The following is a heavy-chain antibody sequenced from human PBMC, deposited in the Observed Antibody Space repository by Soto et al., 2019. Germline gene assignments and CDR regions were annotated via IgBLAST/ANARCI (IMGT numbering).Heavy chain of an antibody. J-gene: IGHJ6*02. Sequence: QVQLVQSGAEVRKPGASVKVSCKASGYTFSNYFIHWVRQAPGHGLKSLGWINLNTGGSISAQRFRGRVTITGDTSMITPLRELSTLTTADTAIYFCGRGTVAVIAPADLFAYSLDVWGQGTTVTVS. CDR1: GYTFSNYF. CDR3: GRGTVAVIAPADLFAYSLDV. V-gene: IGHV1-2*02. D-gene: IGHD2-21*01. CDR2: INLNTGGS.